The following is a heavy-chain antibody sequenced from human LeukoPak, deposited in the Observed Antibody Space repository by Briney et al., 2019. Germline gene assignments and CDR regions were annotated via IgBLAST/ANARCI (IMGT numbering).Heavy chain of an antibody. CDR3: ARGGRSEYYGSGSHDC. Sequence: SETLSLTCAVYGGSLSGYYWSWIRQPPGQGLDWIGEINHSGSTNYNPSLKSRVTISVDTSKNQFSLKLSSVTAADTAVYYCARGGRSEYYGSGSHDCWGQGTLVTVSS. D-gene: IGHD3-10*01. J-gene: IGHJ4*02. CDR2: INHSGST. CDR1: GGSLSGYY. V-gene: IGHV4-34*01.